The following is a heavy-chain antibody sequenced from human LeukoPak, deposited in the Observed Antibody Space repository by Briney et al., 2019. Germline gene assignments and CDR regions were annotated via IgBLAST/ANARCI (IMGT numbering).Heavy chain of an antibody. V-gene: IGHV4-4*08. D-gene: IGHD3-22*01. CDR1: GGSIFSYY. Sequence: ASETLSLTCTVAGGSIFSYYVNCIRQPPGKGLEWIGYIYSNGITNYNPSLRSRGTISIATSKNQFSLRLRSVTAADTAIYYCERRDYHDTSGYYPASGYFDLWGRGTLVTVSS. CDR2: IYSNGIT. J-gene: IGHJ2*01. CDR3: ERRDYHDTSGYYPASGYFDL.